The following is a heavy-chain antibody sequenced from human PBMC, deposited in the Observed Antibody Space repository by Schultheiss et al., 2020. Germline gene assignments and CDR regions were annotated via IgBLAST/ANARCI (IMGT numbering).Heavy chain of an antibody. J-gene: IGHJ4*02. V-gene: IGHV3-48*03. Sequence: GGSLRLSCAASGFIFSSYEMNWVRQAPGKGLEWVSHISGSGATIYYADSVKGRFTISRDNAKNSLYLQMNNLRDEDTAVYYCAKMGSSSLRGYWGQGTLVTVSS. CDR3: AKMGSSSLRGY. CDR1: GFIFSSYE. CDR2: ISGSGATI. D-gene: IGHD6-6*01.